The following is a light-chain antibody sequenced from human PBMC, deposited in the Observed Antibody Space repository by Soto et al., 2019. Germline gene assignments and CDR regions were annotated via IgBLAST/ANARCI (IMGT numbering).Light chain of an antibody. J-gene: IGLJ2*01. CDR2: DVS. CDR1: SRDVGGYND. Sequence: QSALTQPRAVSGSPGQSVTISCTGTSRDVGGYNDVSWYQQYPGKAPKLMIYDVSKRPSGVPDRFSGSKSGNTASLTVSGLQADDEAEYYCCSYAGGVIFGGGTKLTVL. CDR3: CSYAGGVI. V-gene: IGLV2-11*01.